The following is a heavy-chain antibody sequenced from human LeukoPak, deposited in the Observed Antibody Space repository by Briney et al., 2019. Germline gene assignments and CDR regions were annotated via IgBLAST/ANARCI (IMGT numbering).Heavy chain of an antibody. V-gene: IGHV3-30*02. Sequence: GGSLRLSCAASGFTFSSYNMNWVRRAPGKGLEWVAFIRYDGSNKYYADSVKGRFTISRDNSKNTLYLQMNSLRAEDTAVYYCAKDSKFRLNYDILTGLDYWGQGTLVTVSS. CDR1: GFTFSSYN. CDR2: IRYDGSNK. CDR3: AKDSKFRLNYDILTGLDY. J-gene: IGHJ4*02. D-gene: IGHD3-9*01.